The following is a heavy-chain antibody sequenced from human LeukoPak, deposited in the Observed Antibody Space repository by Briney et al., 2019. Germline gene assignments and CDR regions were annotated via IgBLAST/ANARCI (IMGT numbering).Heavy chain of an antibody. Sequence: PSETLSLTCTVSGGSISSGDYYWSWIRQPPGKGLEWIGEINHSGSTNYNPSLKSRVTISVDTSKNQFSLKLSSVTAADTAVYYCARVGASSWYYFDYWGQGTLVTVSS. V-gene: IGHV4-39*07. D-gene: IGHD6-13*01. CDR1: GGSISSGDYY. J-gene: IGHJ4*02. CDR3: ARVGASSWYYFDY. CDR2: INHSGST.